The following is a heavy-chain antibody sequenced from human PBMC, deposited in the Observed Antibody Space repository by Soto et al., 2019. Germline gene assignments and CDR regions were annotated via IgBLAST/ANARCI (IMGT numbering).Heavy chain of an antibody. CDR3: ARSDVGYCSSTSCPLNWFDP. D-gene: IGHD2-2*01. J-gene: IGHJ5*02. Sequence: SVKVSCKASGGTFSSYTISWVRQAPGQGLEWMGRIIPILGIANYAQKFQGRVTITADKSTSTAYMELSSLRSEDTAVYYCARSDVGYCSSTSCPLNWFDPWGQGTLVTVSS. CDR2: IIPILGIA. V-gene: IGHV1-69*02. CDR1: GGTFSSYT.